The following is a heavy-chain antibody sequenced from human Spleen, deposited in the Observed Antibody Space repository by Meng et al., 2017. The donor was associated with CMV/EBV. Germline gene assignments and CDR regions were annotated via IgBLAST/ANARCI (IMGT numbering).Heavy chain of an antibody. J-gene: IGHJ6*02. Sequence: ASVKVSCKASGGTFSSYAISWVRQAPGQGLEWMGWMNPNSGNTGYAQKFQGRVTMTRNTSISTAYMELSSLRSEDTAVYYCAKGTDYDFWSGYPPFGMDVWGQGTTVTVSS. CDR2: MNPNSGNT. CDR3: AKGTDYDFWSGYPPFGMDV. D-gene: IGHD3-3*01. CDR1: GGTFSSYA. V-gene: IGHV1-8*02.